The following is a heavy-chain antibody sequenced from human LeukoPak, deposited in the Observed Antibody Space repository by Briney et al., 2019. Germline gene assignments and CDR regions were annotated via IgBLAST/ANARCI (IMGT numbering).Heavy chain of an antibody. Sequence: SETLSLTCAVYGGSLSGYYWSWIRQPPGKGLEWIGEINHSGSTNYNPSLKSRVTISVDTSKNQFSLKLSSVTAADTAVYYCARTCTIFGVVITRKGNWFDPWGQGTLVTVSS. CDR2: INHSGST. J-gene: IGHJ5*02. D-gene: IGHD3-3*01. V-gene: IGHV4-34*01. CDR1: GGSLSGYY. CDR3: ARTCTIFGVVITRKGNWFDP.